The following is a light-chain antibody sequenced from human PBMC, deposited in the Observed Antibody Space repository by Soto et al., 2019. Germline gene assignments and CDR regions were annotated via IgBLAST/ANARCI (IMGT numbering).Light chain of an antibody. V-gene: IGKV2-30*02. CDR1: QSLVHSDGNTY. CDR3: MQGTHWPPYT. CDR2: KVS. J-gene: IGKJ2*01. Sequence: DVVMTQSPLSLPVTLGQPASISCRSSQSLVHSDGNTYLNWFHQRPGQSPTRLIYKVSNRDSGVPDRFCGSGSDTDFTLKISGVEAEDVGVYYCMQGTHWPPYTFGQGTKLEIK.